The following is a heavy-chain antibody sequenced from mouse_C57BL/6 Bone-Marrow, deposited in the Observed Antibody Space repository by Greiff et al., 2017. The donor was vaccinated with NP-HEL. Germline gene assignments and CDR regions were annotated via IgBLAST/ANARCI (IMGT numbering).Heavy chain of an antibody. Sequence: QVQLQQSGPELVKPGASVKLSCKASGYTFTSYDINWVKQRPGPGLEWIGWIYPRDGSTKYNEKFKGKATLTVDTSSSTAYMELHSLTSEDSAVYFCARRMRDYDGYPVDYWGQGTTLTVSS. CDR3: ARRMRDYDGYPVDY. V-gene: IGHV1-85*01. J-gene: IGHJ2*01. CDR1: GYTFTSYD. CDR2: IYPRDGST. D-gene: IGHD2-3*01.